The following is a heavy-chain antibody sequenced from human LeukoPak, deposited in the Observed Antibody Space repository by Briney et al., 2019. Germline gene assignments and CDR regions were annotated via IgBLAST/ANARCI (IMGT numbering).Heavy chain of an antibody. J-gene: IGHJ5*02. CDR1: GNTLTELS. Sequence: ASVKVSCKVSGNTLTELSMHWVRQVPGKGLEWMGGFDPEHGETIYAQKLQGRVTMTTDTSTSTAYMELRSLRSDDTAVYYCARRLRVNWFDPWGQGTLVTVSS. V-gene: IGHV1-24*01. CDR2: FDPEHGET. CDR3: ARRLRVNWFDP.